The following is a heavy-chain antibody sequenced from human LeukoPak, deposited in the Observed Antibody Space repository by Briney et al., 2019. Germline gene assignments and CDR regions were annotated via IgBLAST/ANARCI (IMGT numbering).Heavy chain of an antibody. J-gene: IGHJ3*02. V-gene: IGHV3-23*01. CDR1: GFSLRSYA. CDR3: AKVDDYLWGSYRNVGDVFDI. CDR2: ISDSGGTT. Sequence: GGSLRLSCAASGFSLRSYAMTWVRQAPGKGLEWVPKISDSGGTTSYVDSVRGRFTVSRDNSKNTLYLQMNSLRAEDTAVYYCAKVDDYLWGSYRNVGDVFDIWGQGTMVTVSS. D-gene: IGHD3-16*02.